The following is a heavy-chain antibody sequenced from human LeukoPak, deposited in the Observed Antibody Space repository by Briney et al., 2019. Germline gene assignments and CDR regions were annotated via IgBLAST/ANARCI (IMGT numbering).Heavy chain of an antibody. D-gene: IGHD6-6*01. CDR3: AKDEEAARPGYFDY. CDR2: ISDSAYST. V-gene: IGHV3-23*01. CDR1: GFTFTSYA. Sequence: GGSLRLSCAASGFTFTSYAMSWVRQAPGKGLEWVSAISDSAYSTFYPDSVKGRFTISRDNSKNTLYLQMNSLRAEDTAVYYCAKDEEAARPGYFDYWGQGSLVTVSS. J-gene: IGHJ4*02.